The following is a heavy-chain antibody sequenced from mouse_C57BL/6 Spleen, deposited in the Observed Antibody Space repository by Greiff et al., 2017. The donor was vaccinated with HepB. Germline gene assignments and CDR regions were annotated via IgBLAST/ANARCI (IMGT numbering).Heavy chain of an antibody. Sequence: QVQLQQSGAELVRPGASVTLSCKASGYTFTDYEMHWVKQTPVRGLEWIGAIDPETGGTAYNKKYKGKAILTADKSSSTAYMELRSLTSEDSAVYYCTGSGDYDDVPWFDYWGQGTLVTVSA. D-gene: IGHD2-4*01. CDR3: TGSGDYDDVPWFDY. V-gene: IGHV1-15*01. J-gene: IGHJ3*01. CDR1: GYTFTDYE. CDR2: IDPETGGT.